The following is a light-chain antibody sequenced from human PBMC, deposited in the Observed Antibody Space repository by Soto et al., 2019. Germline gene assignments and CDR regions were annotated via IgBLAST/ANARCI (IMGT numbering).Light chain of an antibody. CDR3: HQYDKLPRT. J-gene: IGKJ1*01. V-gene: IGKV3-20*01. Sequence: EIVLTQSPGTLSLSPGERATLSCRASQSVSSGYLAWYQQKPGQAPRLLIYGASNRASGIPDRFSGSGSGTDFTLTISRLEPEDFAVYYCHQYDKLPRTFGQGTKVEIK. CDR2: GAS. CDR1: QSVSSGY.